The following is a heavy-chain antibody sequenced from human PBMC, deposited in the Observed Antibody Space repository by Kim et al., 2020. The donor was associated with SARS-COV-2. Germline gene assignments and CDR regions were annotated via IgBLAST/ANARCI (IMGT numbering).Heavy chain of an antibody. V-gene: IGHV3-66*01. Sequence: GGSLRLSCAASGFTVSSNYMSWVRQAPGKGLEWVSVIYSGGSTYYADSVKGRFTISRDNSKNTLYLQMNSLRAEDTAVYYCARGGGSYYSGAFDIWGQGTMVTVSS. D-gene: IGHD1-26*01. CDR2: IYSGGST. CDR3: ARGGGSYYSGAFDI. CDR1: GFTVSSNY. J-gene: IGHJ3*02.